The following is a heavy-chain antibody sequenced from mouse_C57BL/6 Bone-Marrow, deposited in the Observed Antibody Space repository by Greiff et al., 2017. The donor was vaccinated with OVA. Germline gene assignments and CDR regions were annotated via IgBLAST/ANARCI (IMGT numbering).Heavy chain of an antibody. CDR3: ARWAYYTYFDY. J-gene: IGHJ2*01. Sequence: QVQLQQSGAELARPGASVKLSCKASGYTFTSYGISWVKQRTGQGLEWIGEIYPRSGNTYYNEKFKGKATLTADKSSSTAYMELRSLTSEDSAVYFCARWAYYTYFDYWGQGTTLTVSS. V-gene: IGHV1-81*01. CDR2: IYPRSGNT. CDR1: GYTFTSYG. D-gene: IGHD2-12*01.